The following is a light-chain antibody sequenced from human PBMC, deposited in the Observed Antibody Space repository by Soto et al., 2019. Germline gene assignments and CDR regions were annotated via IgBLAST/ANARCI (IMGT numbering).Light chain of an antibody. J-gene: IGKJ1*01. CDR2: GAS. Sequence: EIVMTQSPATLSVSPGERATLSCRASQSVSSNLAWYQQKPGQAPRLLIYGASTRATGIPARFSGSGSGTEFTLTLSSLQSEDVEVYYCQQYNNWPPTWTFGQGTKVEIK. V-gene: IGKV3-15*01. CDR3: QQYNNWPPTWT. CDR1: QSVSSN.